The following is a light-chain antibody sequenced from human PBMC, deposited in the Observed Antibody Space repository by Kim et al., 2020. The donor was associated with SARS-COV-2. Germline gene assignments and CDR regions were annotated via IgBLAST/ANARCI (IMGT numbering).Light chain of an antibody. Sequence: SSELTQDPAVSVALGQTVRITCQGDSLRNYYASWYQQKPGQAPVLVFYGKNNRPSGIPVRFSGSTSRNTASLTITGTQAEDEAAYYCSSRDSSSVVFGGGTKVTVL. CDR3: SSRDSSSVV. V-gene: IGLV3-19*01. J-gene: IGLJ2*01. CDR2: GKN. CDR1: SLRNYY.